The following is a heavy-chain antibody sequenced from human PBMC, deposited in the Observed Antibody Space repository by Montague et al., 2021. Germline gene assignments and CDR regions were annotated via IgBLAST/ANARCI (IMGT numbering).Heavy chain of an antibody. V-gene: IGHV4-31*03. CDR2: MYYSGST. Sequence: TLSLTCTVSGDSISSVGYSWTWIRQHPGKGLEWIGYMYYSGSTYYNPSLKSRVTISGDTSKNHFSLRLTSVTAADTAVYYCARGRLATGDFDYWGQGTLVTVSS. D-gene: IGHD6-13*01. CDR3: ARGRLATGDFDY. J-gene: IGHJ4*02. CDR1: GDSISSVGYS.